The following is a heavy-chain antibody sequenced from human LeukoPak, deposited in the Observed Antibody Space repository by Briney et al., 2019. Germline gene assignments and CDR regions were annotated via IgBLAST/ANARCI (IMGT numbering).Heavy chain of an antibody. Sequence: GGSLRLSCAASGFTFSSYGMHWVRQAPGKGLEWVAVISYDGSNKYYADSVKGRFTISRDNSKNTLYLQMNSLRAEDTAVYYCAKARYCSGGSCSNWFDPWGQGTLVTVSS. J-gene: IGHJ5*02. CDR2: ISYDGSNK. D-gene: IGHD2-15*01. V-gene: IGHV3-30*18. CDR3: AKARYCSGGSCSNWFDP. CDR1: GFTFSSYG.